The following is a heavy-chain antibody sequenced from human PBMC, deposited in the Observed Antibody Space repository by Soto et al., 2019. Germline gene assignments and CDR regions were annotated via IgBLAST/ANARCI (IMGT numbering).Heavy chain of an antibody. V-gene: IGHV3-21*01. CDR1: GFTFSSYS. J-gene: IGHJ5*02. CDR3: ASEGEGGDWFDP. CDR2: ISSSSSYI. Sequence: PGGSLRLSCAAPGFTFSSYSMNWVRQAPGKGLEWVSSISSSSSYIYYADSVKGRFTISRDNAKNSLYLQMNSLRAEDTAVYYCASEGEGGDWFDPWGQGTLVTVSS. D-gene: IGHD3-10*01.